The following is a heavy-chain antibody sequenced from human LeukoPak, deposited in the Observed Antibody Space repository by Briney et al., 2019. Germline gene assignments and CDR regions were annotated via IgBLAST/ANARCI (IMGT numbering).Heavy chain of an antibody. V-gene: IGHV3-21*01. J-gene: IGHJ5*02. D-gene: IGHD6-13*01. CDR2: ISSRNGYI. CDR3: AKDGSSSLLGSFDP. CDR1: GITFSTYS. Sequence: GGSLRLSCAASGITFSTYSMNWVRQAPGKGLEWVSSISSRNGYIFYADSVKGRFTISRDNAKNSLYLQMNSLTAEDTAIYYCAKDGSSSLLGSFDPWGQGTLVTVSS.